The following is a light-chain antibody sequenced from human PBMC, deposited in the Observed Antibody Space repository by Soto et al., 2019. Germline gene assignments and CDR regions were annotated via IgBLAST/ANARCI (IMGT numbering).Light chain of an antibody. V-gene: IGKV1-8*01. Sequence: AIRLTQSPSSFSASTGDRVTITCRASQGISSYLAGYQQKPGKAPQLLIYAASTLQSGVPSRFSGSGSGTDFTLTISCLQSEDFATYYCQQYYSYPPLTFGGGTKVEIK. CDR1: QGISSY. J-gene: IGKJ4*01. CDR2: AAS. CDR3: QQYYSYPPLT.